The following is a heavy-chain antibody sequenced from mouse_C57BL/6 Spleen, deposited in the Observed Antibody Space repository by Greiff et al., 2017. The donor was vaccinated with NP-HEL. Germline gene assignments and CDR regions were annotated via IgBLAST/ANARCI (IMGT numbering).Heavy chain of an antibody. V-gene: IGHV1-69*01. J-gene: IGHJ2*01. CDR3: ASLHRYYFDY. CDR2: IDPSDSYT. CDR1: GYTFTSYW. D-gene: IGHD1-2*01. Sequence: VQLQQPGAELVMPGASVKLSCKASGYTFTSYWMHWVKQRPGQGLEWIGEIDPSDSYTNYNQKFKGKSTLTVDKSSSTAYMQLSSLTSEDSAVYYCASLHRYYFDYWGQGTTLTVSS.